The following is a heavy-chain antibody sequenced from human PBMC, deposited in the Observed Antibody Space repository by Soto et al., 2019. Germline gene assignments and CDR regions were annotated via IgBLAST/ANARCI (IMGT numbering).Heavy chain of an antibody. Sequence: EMQLVESGGDLVQPGRSLRLSCVASGFTFDDYAMHWVRQAPGKGLQWVSSISWNSGDIGYADSVKGRFTISRDNAKNSLYLQMNSLKSEDTALYYCTKEYIWGGLNSGSEDAMDVWGQGTTVTVSS. V-gene: IGHV3-9*01. D-gene: IGHD3-10*01. CDR3: TKEYIWGGLNSGSEDAMDV. CDR2: ISWNSGDI. J-gene: IGHJ6*02. CDR1: GFTFDDYA.